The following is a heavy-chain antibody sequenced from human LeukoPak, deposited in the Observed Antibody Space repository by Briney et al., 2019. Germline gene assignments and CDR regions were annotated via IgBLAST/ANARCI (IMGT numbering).Heavy chain of an antibody. Sequence: PGGSLRLSCAASGFTFSSYGMHWVRQAPGKGLEWVAFIRFEGSNKQYADSVKGRFTISRDNSKNTLYLQMNSLRAEDTAVYYCAKVSRPYSSVWWQSELEYYMDVWGKGTTVTVSS. J-gene: IGHJ6*03. V-gene: IGHV3-30*02. CDR2: IRFEGSNK. CDR3: AKVSRPYSSVWWQSELEYYMDV. CDR1: GFTFSSYG. D-gene: IGHD6-19*01.